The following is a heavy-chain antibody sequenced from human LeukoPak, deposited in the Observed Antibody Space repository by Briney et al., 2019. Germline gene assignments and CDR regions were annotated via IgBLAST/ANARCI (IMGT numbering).Heavy chain of an antibody. D-gene: IGHD5-18*01. J-gene: IGHJ6*03. CDR3: AKDWHARWRIQLWYPSYMDV. V-gene: IGHV3-23*01. Sequence: GGSLRLSCAASGFTFSSSAMSWVRQAPGKGLEWVSSISGSGSGGSTYYADSVKGRFTISRDNSKNTLYLQMNSLRAEDTAVYYCAKDWHARWRIQLWYPSYMDVWGKGTTVTISS. CDR2: ISGSGSGGST. CDR1: GFTFSSSA.